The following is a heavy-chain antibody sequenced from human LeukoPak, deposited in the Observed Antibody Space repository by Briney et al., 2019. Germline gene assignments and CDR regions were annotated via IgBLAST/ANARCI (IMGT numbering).Heavy chain of an antibody. D-gene: IGHD5-18*01. V-gene: IGHV3-66*01. CDR1: GFTISSNY. CDR2: IYSGGST. J-gene: IGHJ4*02. CDR3: AASKGYSYGTDY. Sequence: GGSLRLSCAASGFTISSNYMSWVRQAPGKGLEWVSVIYSGGSTYYADSVKGRFTISRDNSKNTLYLQMNSLRAEDTAVYYCAASKGYSYGTDYWGQGTLVIVSS.